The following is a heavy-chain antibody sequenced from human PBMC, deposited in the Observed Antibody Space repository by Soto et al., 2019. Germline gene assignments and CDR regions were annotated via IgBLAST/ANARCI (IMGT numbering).Heavy chain of an antibody. V-gene: IGHV3-21*01. Sequence: GGSLRLSCAASGFTFSSYSMNWVRQAPGKGLEWVSSISSSSSYIYYADSVKGRFTISRDNAKNSLYLQMNSLRAEDTAVYYCARDLGYCSSTSCYAVGWFDPWGQGTLVTVSS. D-gene: IGHD2-2*01. CDR2: ISSSSSYI. CDR3: ARDLGYCSSTSCYAVGWFDP. CDR1: GFTFSSYS. J-gene: IGHJ5*02.